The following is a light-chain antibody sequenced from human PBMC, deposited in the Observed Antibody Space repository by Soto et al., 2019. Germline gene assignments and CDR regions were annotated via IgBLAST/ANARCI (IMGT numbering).Light chain of an antibody. J-gene: IGLJ1*01. CDR3: CSYAGSNDV. V-gene: IGLV2-23*02. CDR1: SSDVGNYNL. Sequence: QSALTQPASVSGSPGQSITISCTGTSSDVGNYNLVSWYQHHPGKAPKLMIYEVSKRPSGVSNRFSGSKSGDTASLTISGLQAEDEADYSCCSYAGSNDVFGTGTKLTVL. CDR2: EVS.